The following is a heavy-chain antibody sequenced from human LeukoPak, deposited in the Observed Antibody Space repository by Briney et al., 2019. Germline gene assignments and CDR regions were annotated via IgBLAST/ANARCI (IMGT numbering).Heavy chain of an antibody. Sequence: ASVKVSCKASGYTFTSYGISWVRQAPGQGLEWMGWISAYNGNTNYAQKLQGRVTMTTDTSTSTAYMELRSLRSDDTAVYYCARVGRTVTKEAPNAFDIWGQGTMVTVSS. D-gene: IGHD4-17*01. J-gene: IGHJ3*02. CDR1: GYTFTSYG. CDR2: ISAYNGNT. CDR3: ARVGRTVTKEAPNAFDI. V-gene: IGHV1-18*01.